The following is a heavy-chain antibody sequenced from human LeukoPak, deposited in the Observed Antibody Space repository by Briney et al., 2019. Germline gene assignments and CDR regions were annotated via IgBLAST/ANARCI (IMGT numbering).Heavy chain of an antibody. CDR2: IYYSGST. D-gene: IGHD4-23*01. V-gene: IGHV4-39*01. J-gene: IGHJ3*02. CDR3: ADYGGNSDAFDI. Sequence: SETLSLTCTVSGGXISSSSYYWGWIRQPPGKGLEWIGSIYYSGSTYYNPSLKSRVTISVDTSKNQFSLKLSSVTAADTAVYYCADYGGNSDAFDIWGQGTMVTVSS. CDR1: GGXISSSSYY.